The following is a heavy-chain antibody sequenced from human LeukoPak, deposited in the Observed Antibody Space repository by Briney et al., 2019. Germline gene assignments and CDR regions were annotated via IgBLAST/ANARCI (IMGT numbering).Heavy chain of an antibody. D-gene: IGHD7-27*01. CDR1: GDSVSSNSAA. J-gene: IGHJ2*01. V-gene: IGHV6-1*01. CDR2: TYYRSKWYN. Sequence: SQTLSLTCAISGDSVSSNSAAWNWIRQSPSRGLEWLGRTYYRSKWYNDYAVSVKSRITINPDTSKNQFSLQLNSVTPEDTAVYYCARDPHFSLGIPRYFDLWGRGTLVTVSS. CDR3: ARDPHFSLGIPRYFDL.